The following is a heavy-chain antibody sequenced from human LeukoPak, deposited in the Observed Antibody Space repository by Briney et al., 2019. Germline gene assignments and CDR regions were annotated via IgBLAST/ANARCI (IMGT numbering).Heavy chain of an antibody. D-gene: IGHD3-22*01. CDR3: ASSHDSSGND. CDR1: GFSFSTYW. V-gene: IGHV3-7*03. Sequence: GGSLRLSCAASGFSFSTYWMAWVGQAPGKGLEWVGNIHKDGRVMFYAASVKGRFTISRDNAKNSLYLDVNSLRDEDTAIYYCASSHDSSGNDWGQGTLVTVTS. CDR2: IHKDGRVM. J-gene: IGHJ4*02.